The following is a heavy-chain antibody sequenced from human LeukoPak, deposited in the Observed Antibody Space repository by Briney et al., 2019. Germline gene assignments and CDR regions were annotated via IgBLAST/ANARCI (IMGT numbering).Heavy chain of an antibody. Sequence: GGSLRLSCAASGFTFSSFFMTWVRQAPGKGLEWVANIKQDGSEKYYVDSVKGRFTISRDNAKNSLYLQMNSLRAEDTAVYYCAGRVRGRYWFDPWGQGTLVTVSS. CDR2: IKQDGSEK. J-gene: IGHJ5*02. CDR1: GFTFSSFF. V-gene: IGHV3-7*01. CDR3: AGRVRGRYWFDP.